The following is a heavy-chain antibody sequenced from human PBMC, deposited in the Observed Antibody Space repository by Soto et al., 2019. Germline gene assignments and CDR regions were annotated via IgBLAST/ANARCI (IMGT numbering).Heavy chain of an antibody. CDR3: ARVLSRHWVDD. CDR2: IYYNGGT. J-gene: IGHJ5*02. CDR1: GSSISSSVYY. V-gene: IGHV4-39*01. Sequence: PSETLSLTCIVSGSSISSSVYYWGWIRHPPGKGLEWIASIYYNGGTYDNPYLKSRVTISVDTSAKQFSLKLSSVTAADTSVYYCARVLSRHWVDDWGQGTRLTVS.